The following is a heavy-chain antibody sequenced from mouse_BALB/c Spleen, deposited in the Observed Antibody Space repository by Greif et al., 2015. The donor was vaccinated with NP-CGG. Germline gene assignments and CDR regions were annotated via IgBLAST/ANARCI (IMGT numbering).Heavy chain of an antibody. V-gene: IGHV1S127*01. D-gene: IGHD2-4*01. CDR2: IDPSNSET. Sequence: VKLVESGPELVRPGASVKMSCKASGYTFTSYWMHWVKQRPGQGLEWIGMIDPSNSETRLNQKFKDKATLNVDKSSNTAYMQLSSLTSEDSAVYYCARSPYDYDDAMDYWGQGTSVTVSS. CDR3: ARSPYDYDDAMDY. CDR1: GYTFTSYW. J-gene: IGHJ4*01.